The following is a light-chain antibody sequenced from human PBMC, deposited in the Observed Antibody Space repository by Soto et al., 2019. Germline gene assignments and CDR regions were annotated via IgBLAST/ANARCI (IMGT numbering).Light chain of an antibody. CDR2: EVS. CDR1: SSDVGGYQY. J-gene: IGLJ1*01. Sequence: QPVLTQPRSVSGSPGQSVTISCTGTSSDVGGYQYVSWYQQHPGKAPKVVIYEVSKRPSGVPDRFSGSKSGNTASLTISGLQAEDEADYYCCSHAGSYTYVFGTGTKLTVL. CDR3: CSHAGSYTYV. V-gene: IGLV2-11*01.